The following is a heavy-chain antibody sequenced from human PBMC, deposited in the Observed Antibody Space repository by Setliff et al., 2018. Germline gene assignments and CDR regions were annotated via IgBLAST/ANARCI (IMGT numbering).Heavy chain of an antibody. V-gene: IGHV3-21*04. CDR1: GFSFSDYS. Sequence: GGSLRLSCAASGFSFSDYSMNWVRQAPGKGLEWVSSISSSSTYIFYADSVKGRFTISRDNAKNSVYLQMNSLRAEDTAIYYCATTRVWIPVLDSCGQGTLVTVSS. CDR2: ISSSSTYI. J-gene: IGHJ4*02. CDR3: ATTRVWIPVLDS. D-gene: IGHD5-18*01.